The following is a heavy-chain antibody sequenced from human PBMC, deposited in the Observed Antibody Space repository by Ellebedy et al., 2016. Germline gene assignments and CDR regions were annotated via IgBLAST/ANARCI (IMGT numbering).Heavy chain of an antibody. CDR3: ARGTDWFDP. CDR1: GFSISSGYY. V-gene: IGHV4-38-2*02. Sequence: SETLSLTXSVSGFSISSGYYWAWIRPSPGRGLEWITTIYQTESTYYNPSLKSRLTVSVDMSKNQFSIPLRSVTAADSAVYYCARGTDWFDPWGTGILVTVSS. CDR2: IYQTEST. J-gene: IGHJ5*02.